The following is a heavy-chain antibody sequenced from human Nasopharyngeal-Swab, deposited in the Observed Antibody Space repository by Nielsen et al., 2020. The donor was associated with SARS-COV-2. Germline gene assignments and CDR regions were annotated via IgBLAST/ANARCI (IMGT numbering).Heavy chain of an antibody. Sequence: GGSLRLSCKGSGYIFTTYWIAWVRQMPGKGLEWMGIIYVGDSDTRYSPSFQGRVTISADKSISTAYLQWSSLKTSDTAMYYCARLPRHSSASINYYYYMDVWGKGTTVTVSS. D-gene: IGHD3-22*01. V-gene: IGHV5-51*01. CDR1: GYIFTTYW. CDR3: ARLPRHSSASINYYYYMDV. CDR2: IYVGDSDT. J-gene: IGHJ6*03.